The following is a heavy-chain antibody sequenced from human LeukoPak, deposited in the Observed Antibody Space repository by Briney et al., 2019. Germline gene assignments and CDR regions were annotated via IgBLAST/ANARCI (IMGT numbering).Heavy chain of an antibody. CDR1: GFTFSSYA. J-gene: IGHJ4*02. CDR2: ISYDGSNK. D-gene: IGHD3-10*01. CDR3: AKGGLVRGFFDY. V-gene: IGHV3-30-3*01. Sequence: GGSLRLSCAASGFTFSSYAMHWVRQAPGKGLEWVAVISYDGSNKYYADSVKGRFTISRDNSKNTLYLQMNSLRAEDTAVYYCAKGGLVRGFFDYWGQGTLVTVSS.